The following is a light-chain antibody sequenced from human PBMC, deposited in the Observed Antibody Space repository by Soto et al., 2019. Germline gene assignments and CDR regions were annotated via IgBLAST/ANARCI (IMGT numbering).Light chain of an antibody. CDR2: EVS. CDR1: SSDVGAYNY. Sequence: QSALTQPPSASGSPGQSVTISCTGTSSDVGAYNYVSWYQQHPGKAPKLMIYEVSKRPSGVPDRFSGSKSGNTASLTVSGLQAEDEADYYCSSYGGSRVFGTGTKLTVL. J-gene: IGLJ1*01. CDR3: SSYGGSRV. V-gene: IGLV2-8*01.